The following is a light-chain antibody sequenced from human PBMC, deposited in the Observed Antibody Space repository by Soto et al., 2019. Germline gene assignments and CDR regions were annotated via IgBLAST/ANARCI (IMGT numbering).Light chain of an antibody. CDR1: SSNIGGNS. Sequence: QSVLTQPPSVSAVPGQEVTISCSGSSSNIGGNSVSWYQQLPGTAPKLLIYDDNKRPSGIPDRFSGSKSGTSATLGITGFQTGDEADYYCGSWDSSLSAYVFGTGTKVTVL. CDR2: DDN. J-gene: IGLJ1*01. V-gene: IGLV1-51*01. CDR3: GSWDSSLSAYV.